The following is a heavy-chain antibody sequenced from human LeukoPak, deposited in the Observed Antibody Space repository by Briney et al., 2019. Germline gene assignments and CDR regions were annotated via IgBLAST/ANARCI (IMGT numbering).Heavy chain of an antibody. J-gene: IGHJ4*02. CDR3: ARDEYYYDSSGYYYVY. CDR1: GGTFSSYA. CDR2: IIPIFGTA. Sequence: SVKVSCKASGGTFSSYAISWVRQAPGQGLEWMGGIIPIFGTANYAQKFQGRVTMTRDTSTSTVYMELSSLRSEDTAVYYCARDEYYYDSSGYYYVYWGQGTLVTVSS. D-gene: IGHD3-22*01. V-gene: IGHV1-69*05.